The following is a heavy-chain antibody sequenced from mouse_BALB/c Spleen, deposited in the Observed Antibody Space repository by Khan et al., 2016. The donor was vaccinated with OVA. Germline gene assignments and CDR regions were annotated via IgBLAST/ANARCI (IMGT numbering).Heavy chain of an antibody. J-gene: IGHJ3*01. Sequence: QVQLKQSGPGLVQPSQSLSITCTVSGFSLNHYSVHWVRQSPGKGLEWLGVIWSAGSTDYNAAFISRLTISKDNSRSPVFFKMNSLQPNDTAIDDCARRGKDYGRGALFAYWGQGTLVTVSA. CDR3: ARRGKDYGRGALFAY. V-gene: IGHV2-2*02. CDR2: IWSAGST. D-gene: IGHD2-4*01. CDR1: GFSLNHYS.